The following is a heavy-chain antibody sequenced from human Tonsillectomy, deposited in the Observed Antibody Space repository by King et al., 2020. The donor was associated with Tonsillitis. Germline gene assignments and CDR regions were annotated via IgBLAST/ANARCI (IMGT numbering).Heavy chain of an antibody. CDR2: IYHSGST. D-gene: IGHD3-22*01. J-gene: IGHJ2*01. V-gene: IGHV4-30-2*01. Sequence: QLQESGSGLVKPSQTLSLTCAVSGGSISSGDYSWNWIRQPPGKGLEWIGYIYHSGSTFYSPSLKSRVTISVDRSKNQFSLRLNSVTAADTAVYYCARESFYYDSSGGFDLWGRGTLVSVSS. CDR3: ARESFYYDSSGGFDL. CDR1: GGSISSGDYS.